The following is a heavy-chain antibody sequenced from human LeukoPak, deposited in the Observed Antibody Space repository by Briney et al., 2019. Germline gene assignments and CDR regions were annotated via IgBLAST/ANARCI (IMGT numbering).Heavy chain of an antibody. CDR1: GFSFSTYA. D-gene: IGHD2-8*01. J-gene: IGHJ4*02. CDR2: IWYDGTIK. Sequence: GGSLRLSCAASGFSFSTYAMHWVRQSPGKGLEWLAVIWYDGTIKYYADSVEGRFTISRDNSKNTVFLQMNSLRAEDTAVYYCGRDWAGRRIMDWGQGTLVTVSS. CDR3: GRDWAGRRIMD. V-gene: IGHV3-33*01.